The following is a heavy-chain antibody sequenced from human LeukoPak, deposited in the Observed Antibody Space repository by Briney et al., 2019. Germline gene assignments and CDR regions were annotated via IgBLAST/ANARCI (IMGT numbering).Heavy chain of an antibody. J-gene: IGHJ4*02. Sequence: ASVKVSCKVSGYTLTELSMHWVRQAPGKGLEWMGGFDPEDGETIYAQKFQGRVTMTEDTSTDTAYMELSSLRSEDTAVYYCATDLYYDSSGYSPVDYWGQGTLVTVSS. V-gene: IGHV1-24*01. CDR3: ATDLYYDSSGYSPVDY. D-gene: IGHD3-22*01. CDR2: FDPEDGET. CDR1: GYTLTELS.